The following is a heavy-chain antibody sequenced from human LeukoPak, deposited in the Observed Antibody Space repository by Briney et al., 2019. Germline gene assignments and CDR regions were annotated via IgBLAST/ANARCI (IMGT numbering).Heavy chain of an antibody. J-gene: IGHJ2*01. Sequence: PSETLSLTCTVSGGSISRSSYYWGWIRQPPGKGLEWIGSIYNSGSTDYNPSLKSRVTISVDMSKNQFSLKLSSVTAADTAVYYCARVYSSGWSNWYFDLWGRGTLVTVSS. V-gene: IGHV4-39*07. CDR1: GGSISRSSYY. CDR3: ARVYSSGWSNWYFDL. CDR2: IYNSGST. D-gene: IGHD6-19*01.